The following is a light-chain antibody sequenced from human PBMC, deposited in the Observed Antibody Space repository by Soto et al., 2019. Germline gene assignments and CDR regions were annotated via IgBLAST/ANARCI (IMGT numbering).Light chain of an antibody. CDR1: RDDVGGYNY. Sequence: QSVLTQPPSASGSPGQAVTISCTGTRDDVGGYNYVSWYQQHPGKAPRLILYEVTKRPSGVPARFSGSKSGNTASLTVSGLQAEDEAVYYCNSYVTSNVVVFGGGTQLTVL. V-gene: IGLV2-8*01. J-gene: IGLJ2*01. CDR2: EVT. CDR3: NSYVTSNVVV.